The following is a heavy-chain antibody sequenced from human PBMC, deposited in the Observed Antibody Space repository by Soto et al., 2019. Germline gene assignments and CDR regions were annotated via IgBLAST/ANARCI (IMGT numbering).Heavy chain of an antibody. Sequence: QPGGSLRLSCAASGFTFSNFAMNWVRQAPGKGLEWVSTVTGSGTSTYYADSVKGRFTISRDNLQNTLYLQMNSLRAEDTAVYYCTKRVRYSGFAYDYGMDVWVQGTTVTVSS. D-gene: IGHD1-26*01. CDR1: GFTFSNFA. CDR2: VTGSGTST. CDR3: TKRVRYSGFAYDYGMDV. V-gene: IGHV3-23*01. J-gene: IGHJ6*02.